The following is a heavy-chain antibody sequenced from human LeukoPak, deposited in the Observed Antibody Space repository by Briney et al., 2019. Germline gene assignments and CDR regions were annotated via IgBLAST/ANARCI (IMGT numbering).Heavy chain of an antibody. J-gene: IGHJ4*02. CDR2: INHSGST. Sequence: PSEPLSLPCAVYGGSFRGYYWSWIRQPPGKGVEWIGEINHSGSTNYNPSLKSRVTISVDTSKNQFSLKLSSVTAADTAVYYCARGRGITMVRDLDYWGQGTLVTVSS. D-gene: IGHD3-10*01. CDR1: GGSFRGYY. V-gene: IGHV4-34*01. CDR3: ARGRGITMVRDLDY.